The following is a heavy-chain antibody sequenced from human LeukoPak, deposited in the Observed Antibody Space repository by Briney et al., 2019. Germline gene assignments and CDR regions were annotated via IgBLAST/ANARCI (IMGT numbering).Heavy chain of an antibody. D-gene: IGHD1-14*01. Sequence: GGSLRLSCAASGFTFSGSAMHWVRQASGKGLEWVGRIRSKANSYATASAASVKGRFTISRDDSKNTAYLQMNSLKTEDTAVYYCTRQLGIDKNYFDYWGQGTLVTVSS. CDR1: GFTFSGSA. CDR2: IRSKANSYAT. J-gene: IGHJ4*02. V-gene: IGHV3-73*01. CDR3: TRQLGIDKNYFDY.